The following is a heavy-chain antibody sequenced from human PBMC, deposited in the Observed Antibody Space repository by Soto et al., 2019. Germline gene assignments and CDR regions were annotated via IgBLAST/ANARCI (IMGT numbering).Heavy chain of an antibody. CDR1: GGSFSSYA. J-gene: IGHJ6*02. CDR2: AIPVFGSA. V-gene: IGHV1-69*01. D-gene: IGHD6-13*01. Sequence: QVHLVQSGAEVKKPGSSVKVSCKASGGSFSSYAISWVRQAPGQGLEWMGGAIPVFGSANYAQKFQGRITISEDASTSTGFMEMSSLRSEDTAVYYCARDLLISSSDLLAAAGPGGLDVWGQGTTVIVSS. CDR3: ARDLLISSSDLLAAAGPGGLDV.